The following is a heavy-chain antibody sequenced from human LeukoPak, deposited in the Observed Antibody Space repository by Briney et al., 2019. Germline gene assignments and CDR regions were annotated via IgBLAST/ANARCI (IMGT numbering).Heavy chain of an antibody. V-gene: IGHV1-8*01. Sequence: GASVKVSCKASGYTFTNYDINWVRQATGQGLEWMGWMNPKSGDTGYAQNFQGRVSMTRSTSITTAYMELSSLRSEDTAVYYCAGGYYYMDVWGKGTTVTVSS. CDR1: GYTFTNYD. CDR3: AGGYYYMDV. CDR2: MNPKSGDT. J-gene: IGHJ6*03.